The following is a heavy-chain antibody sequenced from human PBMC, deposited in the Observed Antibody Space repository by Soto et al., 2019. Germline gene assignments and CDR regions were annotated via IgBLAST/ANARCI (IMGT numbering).Heavy chain of an antibody. CDR2: VYYTGST. D-gene: IGHD6-19*01. CDR3: ARSVAVPGAHIDY. Sequence: SETLSLTCSVSGGSISGSYWSCIRQSPGKGLEWLGYVYYTGSTNYSPSLRSRVSISVDTSKNEFSLRLSSVTAADTAVYFCARSVAVPGAHIDYWGQGTQVTVSS. J-gene: IGHJ4*02. CDR1: GGSISGSY. V-gene: IGHV4-59*01.